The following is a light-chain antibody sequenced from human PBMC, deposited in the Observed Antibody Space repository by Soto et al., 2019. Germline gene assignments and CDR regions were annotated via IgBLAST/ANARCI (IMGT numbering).Light chain of an antibody. CDR3: QPCNSYPPT. CDR2: KAS. CDR1: QSISSW. J-gene: IGKJ1*01. V-gene: IGKV1-5*03. Sequence: DIQMTQSPSTLSASVGDRVTITCRASQSISSWLAWYQQKPGKAPRVLIYKASNLQSGVPARFSGSGSGTDFTLTISSLQPDDFATYYCQPCNSYPPTFGQGTTVDIK.